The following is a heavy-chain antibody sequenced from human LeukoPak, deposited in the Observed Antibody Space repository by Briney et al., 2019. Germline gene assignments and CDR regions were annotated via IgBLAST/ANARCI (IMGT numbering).Heavy chain of an antibody. D-gene: IGHD5-18*01. Sequence: PGGSLRLSCAASGFTFSSYAMSWVRQAPGKGLEWVSAISGSGGSTYYADSVKGRFTIFRDNSKNTLYLQMNSLRAEDTAVYYCAKGTAMVLYYFDYWGQGTLVTVSS. CDR2: ISGSGGST. CDR1: GFTFSSYA. CDR3: AKGTAMVLYYFDY. V-gene: IGHV3-23*01. J-gene: IGHJ4*02.